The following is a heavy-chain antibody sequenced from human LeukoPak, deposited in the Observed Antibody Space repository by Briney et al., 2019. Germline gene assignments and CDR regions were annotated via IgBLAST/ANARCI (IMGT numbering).Heavy chain of an antibody. CDR2: ISSSSSYI. D-gene: IGHD2-15*01. J-gene: IGHJ5*01. CDR3: ARGGGSYSDWFDP. CDR1: GFTFSSYS. Sequence: GGSLRLSCAASGFTFSSYSMNWVRQAPGKRLEWVSSISSSSSYIYYADSVKGRFTISRDNAKNSLYLQMNSLRAEDTAVYYCARGGGSYSDWFDPWGQGTLVTVSS. V-gene: IGHV3-21*01.